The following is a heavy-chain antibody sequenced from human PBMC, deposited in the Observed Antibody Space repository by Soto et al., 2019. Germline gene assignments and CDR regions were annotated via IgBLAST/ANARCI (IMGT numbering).Heavy chain of an antibody. J-gene: IGHJ3*02. D-gene: IGHD3-3*01. CDR2: ISWNSGSI. CDR3: AKDSGGYDVWSGYYRNDAFDI. Sequence: EVQLVESGGGLVQPGRSLRLSCAASGFTFDDYAMHWVRQAPGKGLEWVSGISWNSGSIGYADSVKGRFTISRDNAKNSLYLQMNSLRAEDTALYYCAKDSGGYDVWSGYYRNDAFDIWGQGTMVTVSS. CDR1: GFTFDDYA. V-gene: IGHV3-9*01.